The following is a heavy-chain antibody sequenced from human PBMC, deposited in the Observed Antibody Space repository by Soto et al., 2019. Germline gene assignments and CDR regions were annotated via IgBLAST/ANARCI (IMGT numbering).Heavy chain of an antibody. D-gene: IGHD1-26*01. V-gene: IGHV4-59*08. Sequence: SPTLPPPSTVPSCPPSPHNARFIRQPPGKGLEWIWYIYYSGSTNYNPSLKSRVTISVDTSKNQFALKLSSVTAAETAVYYCARHGITGSYYDAFDIWGQGTMVT. J-gene: IGHJ3*02. CDR2: IYYSGST. CDR3: ARHGITGSYYDAFDI. CDR1: SCPPSPHN.